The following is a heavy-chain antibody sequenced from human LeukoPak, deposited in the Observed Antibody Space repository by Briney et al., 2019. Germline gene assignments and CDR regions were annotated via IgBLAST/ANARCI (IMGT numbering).Heavy chain of an antibody. Sequence: GESLKISCKGSGYIFTSYWIGWVRQLPGKGLEWMGIIYPADSDTRHSPSFQGQVTLSADKSITTAYLQWSSLKASDTAVYYCARLATEGTYDYWGQGTLVIVSS. D-gene: IGHD1-14*01. CDR1: GYIFTSYW. V-gene: IGHV5-51*01. J-gene: IGHJ4*02. CDR2: IYPADSDT. CDR3: ARLATEGTYDY.